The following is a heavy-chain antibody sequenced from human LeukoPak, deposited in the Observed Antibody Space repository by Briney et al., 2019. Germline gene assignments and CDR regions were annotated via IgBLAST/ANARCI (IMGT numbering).Heavy chain of an antibody. CDR3: ARGSGWVAARFHVGDY. D-gene: IGHD6-6*01. Sequence: SETLSLTCTVSGGSISSGGYYWSWIRQPPGKGLEWIGYIYHSGSTYYNPSLKSRVTISVDRSKNQFSLKLTSVTAADTAVYYCARGSGWVAARFHVGDYWGQGTLVTVSS. CDR2: IYHSGST. CDR1: GGSISSGGYY. V-gene: IGHV4-30-2*01. J-gene: IGHJ4*02.